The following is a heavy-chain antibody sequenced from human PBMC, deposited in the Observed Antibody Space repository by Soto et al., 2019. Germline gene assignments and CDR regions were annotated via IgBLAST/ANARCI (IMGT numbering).Heavy chain of an antibody. D-gene: IGHD2-2*01. Sequence: GGSLRLSCAASGFTVSSNYMSWVRQAPGKGLEWVSVIYSGGSTYYADSVKGRFTISRDNSKNTLYLQMNSLRAEDTAVYYCASSGVGYCISTSCYPLDYWGQGT. J-gene: IGHJ4*02. V-gene: IGHV3-66*01. CDR2: IYSGGST. CDR1: GFTVSSNY. CDR3: ASSGVGYCISTSCYPLDY.